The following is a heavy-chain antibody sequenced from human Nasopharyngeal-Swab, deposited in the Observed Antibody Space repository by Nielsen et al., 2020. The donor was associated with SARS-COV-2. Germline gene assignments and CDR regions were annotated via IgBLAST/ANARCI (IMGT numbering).Heavy chain of an antibody. V-gene: IGHV3-30-3*01. D-gene: IGHD3-22*01. Sequence: GESLKISCAASGFTFSSYDMHWVRQAPGKGLEWVAVISYDGSNKYYADSVKGRFTISRDNSKNTLYLQMNSLRAEDTAVYYCARDLGGYYGDWGQGTLVTVSS. J-gene: IGHJ4*02. CDR3: ARDLGGYYGD. CDR1: GFTFSSYD. CDR2: ISYDGSNK.